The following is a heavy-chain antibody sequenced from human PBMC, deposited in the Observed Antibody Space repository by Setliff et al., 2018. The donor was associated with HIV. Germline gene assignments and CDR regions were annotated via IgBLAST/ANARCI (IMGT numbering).Heavy chain of an antibody. V-gene: IGHV1-2*06. J-gene: IGHJ6*03. CDR2: INPNIGST. CDR3: ARDYRTTDILSSGYMDV. D-gene: IGHD3-9*01. CDR1: GYTFTSYG. Sequence: ASVKVSCKASGYTFTSYGVNWVRQAPGQGLQWMGRINPNIGSTNYAQNFQGRATMTRDTSVNTAFMELSNLRSDDTAVYYCARDYRTTDILSSGYMDVWGKGTTVTVSS.